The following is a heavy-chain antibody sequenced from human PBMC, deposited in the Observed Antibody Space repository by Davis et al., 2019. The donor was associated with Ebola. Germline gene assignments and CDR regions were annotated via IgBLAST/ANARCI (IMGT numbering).Heavy chain of an antibody. CDR1: GVSFSGYY. Sequence: MPSETLSLTCAAYGVSFSGYYWSWIRQPPGKGLEWIGEINHSGSTNYNPSLKSRVTISVDTSKNQFSLKLSSVTAADTAVYYCARGDFDWLRVGMDVWGQGTTVTVSS. V-gene: IGHV4-34*01. CDR3: ARGDFDWLRVGMDV. CDR2: INHSGST. D-gene: IGHD3-9*01. J-gene: IGHJ6*02.